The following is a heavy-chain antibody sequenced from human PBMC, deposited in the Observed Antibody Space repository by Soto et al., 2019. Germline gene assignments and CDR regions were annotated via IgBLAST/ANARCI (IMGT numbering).Heavy chain of an antibody. CDR3: ARHIAVSGTRGFDF. CDR2: IYHSGAT. D-gene: IGHD6-19*01. V-gene: IGHV4-4*02. CDR1: GGSISTNW. Sequence: QVQLQESGPGLMKPSGTLSLTCAGSGGSISTNWWSWVRQPTGKGLEWIGEIYHSGATNYNPSLKNRATMSVDKSHNHLSLNLNAVTAAATAVYYCARHIAVSGTRGFDFWGHGTLVTVSS. J-gene: IGHJ4*01.